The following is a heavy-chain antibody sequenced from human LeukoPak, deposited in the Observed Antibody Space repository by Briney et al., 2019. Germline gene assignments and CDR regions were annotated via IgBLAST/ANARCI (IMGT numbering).Heavy chain of an antibody. CDR1: GFTFSSYA. CDR3: AKFMGKIVVVPAASFDY. J-gene: IGHJ4*02. CDR2: ISGSGGST. Sequence: GGSLRLSCAASGFTFSSYAMSWVRQAPGKGLEWVSAISGSGGSTYYADSVKGRFTISRDNSKNTLYLQMNCLRAEDTAVYYCAKFMGKIVVVPAASFDYWGQGTLVTVSS. V-gene: IGHV3-23*01. D-gene: IGHD2-2*01.